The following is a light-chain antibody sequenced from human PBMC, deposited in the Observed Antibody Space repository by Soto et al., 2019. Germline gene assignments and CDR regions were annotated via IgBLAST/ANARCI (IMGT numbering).Light chain of an antibody. V-gene: IGKV3-20*01. CDR3: QQYNSYRT. CDR1: QSVSGNS. Sequence: ELVLTQSPGTLSLSPGERASLSCRASQSVSGNSLAWYRQNRGQAPRLIIYDVSTRATGIPGRFSGSGSGTDFTLTISSLQPDDFATYYCQQYNSYRTFGQGTKVDI. CDR2: DVS. J-gene: IGKJ1*01.